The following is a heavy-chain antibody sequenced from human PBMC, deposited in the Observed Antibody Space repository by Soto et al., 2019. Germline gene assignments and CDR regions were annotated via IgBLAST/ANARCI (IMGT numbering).Heavy chain of an antibody. CDR2: IYVYNGNT. J-gene: IGHJ4*02. CDR3: ETVTPYQWLVHLDQ. CDR1: GYIFTSYG. D-gene: IGHD6-19*01. Sequence: QVQLVQSGAEVTKPGASLRVSCKTSGYIFTSYGVNWVRQAPGQGLEWMGWIYVYNGNTNYAQKFQDRLTLTTDTSTSTAYLELRNLRSDDTAVYYCETVTPYQWLVHLDQWGQGTLVTVSS. V-gene: IGHV1-18*01.